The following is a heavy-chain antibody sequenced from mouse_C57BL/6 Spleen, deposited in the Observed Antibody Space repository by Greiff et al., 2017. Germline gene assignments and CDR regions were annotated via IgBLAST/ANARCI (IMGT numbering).Heavy chain of an antibody. V-gene: IGHV5-4*01. CDR2: ISDGGSYT. J-gene: IGHJ3*01. CDR1: GFTFSSYA. CDR3: AREGFAY. Sequence: EVQGVESGGGLVKPGGSLKLSCAASGFTFSSYAMSWVRQTPETRLEWVATISDGGSYTYYPDNVKGRFTISRDNAKNNLDLQMSHLKSEDTAMYYGAREGFAYWGQGTLVTVSA.